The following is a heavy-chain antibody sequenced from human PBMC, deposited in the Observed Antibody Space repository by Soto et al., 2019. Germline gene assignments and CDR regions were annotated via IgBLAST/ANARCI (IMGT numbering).Heavy chain of an antibody. CDR3: ARAIHYYDSSGPYYGMDV. Sequence: GLSVDLSREACGGGFGGSSISWVGQSPEQVSEWMGGIIPIFGTANYAQKFQGRVTITADESTSTAYMELSSLRSEDTAVYYCARAIHYYDSSGPYYGMDVWVQGTTVTVSS. V-gene: IGHV1-69*01. CDR2: IIPIFGTA. CDR1: GGGFGGSS. D-gene: IGHD3-22*01. J-gene: IGHJ6*02.